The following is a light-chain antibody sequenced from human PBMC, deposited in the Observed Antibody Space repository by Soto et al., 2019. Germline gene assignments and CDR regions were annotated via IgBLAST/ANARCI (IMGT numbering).Light chain of an antibody. J-gene: IGLJ2*01. CDR3: SAYGGNADVV. V-gene: IGLV2-11*01. Sequence: QSALTQPRSVSGSPGQSVTISCTGTSSNVGAYTFVSWYQQHPGKAPNLIIYHVNKRPAGVPDRFSGSKSGNTASLTISGLQAEDESDYYCSAYGGNADVVFGGGTKLTVL. CDR1: SSNVGAYTF. CDR2: HVN.